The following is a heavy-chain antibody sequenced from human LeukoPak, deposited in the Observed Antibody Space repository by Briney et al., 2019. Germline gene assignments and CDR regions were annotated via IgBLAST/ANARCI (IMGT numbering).Heavy chain of an antibody. V-gene: IGHV3-66*02. CDR3: ARDAGCSTTSCRPGYFDY. Sequence: GGSLRLSCAASGFTVSSNFMNWVRQAPGKGLEWVSVIYSGGTTYYADSVKGRFTVSRDNSKNTLYLRMNSLRAEDTAVYYCARDAGCSTTSCRPGYFDYWGQGTLVTVSS. J-gene: IGHJ4*02. CDR2: IYSGGTT. CDR1: GFTVSSNF. D-gene: IGHD2-2*01.